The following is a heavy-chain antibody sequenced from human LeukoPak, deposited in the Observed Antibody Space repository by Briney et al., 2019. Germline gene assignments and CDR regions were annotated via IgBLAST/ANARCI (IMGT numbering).Heavy chain of an antibody. D-gene: IGHD2-15*01. V-gene: IGHV3-30*18. CDR2: MSYDGSNK. CDR1: GFTLSDFG. Sequence: GRSLRLSCAASGFTLSDFGMHWVRQPPGKGLEWVTFMSYDGSNKQYVDSVKGRFTISRDDSKNTLYLQMNSPRAEDTAEYYCVEEAKYCSGGDCYYPFHYWGQGSLVTVSS. J-gene: IGHJ4*02. CDR3: VEEAKYCSGGDCYYPFHY.